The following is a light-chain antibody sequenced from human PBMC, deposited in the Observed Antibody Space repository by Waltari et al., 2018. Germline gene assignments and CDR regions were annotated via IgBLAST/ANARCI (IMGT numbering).Light chain of an antibody. V-gene: IGKV3-15*01. Sequence: EIVMTQSPATLSVSPGERATLSCRASQSVSSNLAWYQQKPGQAPRLLIHGASTRATGIPAGFSGSGSGTEFTLTISSLQSEDFAVYYCQQYNNWPRTFGQGTKVEIK. CDR2: GAS. CDR1: QSVSSN. CDR3: QQYNNWPRT. J-gene: IGKJ1*01.